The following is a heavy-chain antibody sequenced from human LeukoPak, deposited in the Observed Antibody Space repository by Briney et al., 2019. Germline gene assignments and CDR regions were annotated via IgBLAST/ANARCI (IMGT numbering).Heavy chain of an antibody. V-gene: IGHV1-2*02. CDR2: INPNSGGT. J-gene: IGHJ4*02. CDR3: ARDLAGTGDY. CDR1: GYTFTSYG. Sequence: ASVKVSCKASGYTFTSYGISWVRQAPGQGLEWMGWINPNSGGTNYAQKFQGRVTMTRDTSISTAYMELSRLRSDDTAVYYCARDLAGTGDYWGQGTLVTVS. D-gene: IGHD6-13*01.